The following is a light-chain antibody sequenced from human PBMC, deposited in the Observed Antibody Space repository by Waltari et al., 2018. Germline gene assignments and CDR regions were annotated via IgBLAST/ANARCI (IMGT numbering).Light chain of an antibody. J-gene: IGLJ2*01. Sequence: QSALTQPASVSGSPGQSITISCTGFNSNVGSYNLVSWYQKHPGKAPNRLIYEGNRRPSGVSNRCSGSKSDNTASLTLSGRQAEDEADYYCCSNVGSSVFFGGGTKLTVL. CDR1: NSNVGSYNL. V-gene: IGLV2-23*03. CDR3: CSNVGSSVF. CDR2: EGN.